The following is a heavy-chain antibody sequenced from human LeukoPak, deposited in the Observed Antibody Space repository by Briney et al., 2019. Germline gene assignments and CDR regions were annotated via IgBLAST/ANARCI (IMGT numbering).Heavy chain of an antibody. V-gene: IGHV3-33*01. Sequence: GGSLRLSCAASGFSFSSYGMHWVRQAPGKGLEWVAVIWYDGSKKYYADSVKGRFIISRDNSRNTLYLQMNSLRVEDTAVYYCVRDSRYCPDVWGQGTTVTVSS. J-gene: IGHJ6*02. CDR3: VRDSRYCPDV. CDR1: GFSFSSYG. D-gene: IGHD2-15*01. CDR2: IWYDGSKK.